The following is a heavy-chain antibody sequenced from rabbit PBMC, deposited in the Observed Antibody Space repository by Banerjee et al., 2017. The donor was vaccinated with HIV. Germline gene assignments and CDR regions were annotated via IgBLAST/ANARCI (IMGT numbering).Heavy chain of an antibody. D-gene: IGHD8-1*01. J-gene: IGHJ6*01. CDR3: ARDTGSSFSSYGMDL. CDR2: IYTGSDST. CDR1: GFDLSSCYY. Sequence: QSLEESGGDLVKPGASLTLTCTASGFDLSSCYYMCWVRQAPGKGLEWIACIYTGSDSTYYASWAKGRFTISKTSSTTVTLQMTRLTAADTATYFCARDTGSSFSSYGMDLWGPGTLVTVS. V-gene: IGHV1S40*01.